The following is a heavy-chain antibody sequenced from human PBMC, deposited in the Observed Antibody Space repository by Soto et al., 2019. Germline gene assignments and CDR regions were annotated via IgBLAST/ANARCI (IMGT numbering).Heavy chain of an antibody. CDR1: GFTFTSSA. CDR2: IVVGSGNT. CDR3: AADSSGGLPYYYYGMDV. J-gene: IGHJ6*02. Sequence: QMQLVQSGPEVKKPGTSVKVSCKASGFTFTSSAVQWVRQARGQRLEWIGWIVVGSGNTNYAQKFQERVTITRDMSTSTAYMELSSLRSEDTAVYYGAADSSGGLPYYYYGMDVWGQGTTVTVSS. V-gene: IGHV1-58*01. D-gene: IGHD2-15*01.